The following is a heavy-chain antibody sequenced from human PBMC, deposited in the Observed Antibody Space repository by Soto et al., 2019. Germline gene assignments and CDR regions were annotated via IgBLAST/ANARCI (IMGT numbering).Heavy chain of an antibody. CDR1: GYIFSNFG. Sequence: IYLVQSGPEVRKPGASVKVSCKASGYIFSNFGISWARQAPGQGLEWMGWISGYNDNTNYAQKFQGRVRMTTDISTSTAYMELTTLRSEDTAVYYCAKDASSWFYYYYGMDVWGQGTTVTVSS. V-gene: IGHV1-18*01. CDR2: ISGYNDNT. CDR3: AKDASSWFYYYYGMDV. J-gene: IGHJ6*02. D-gene: IGHD2-2*01.